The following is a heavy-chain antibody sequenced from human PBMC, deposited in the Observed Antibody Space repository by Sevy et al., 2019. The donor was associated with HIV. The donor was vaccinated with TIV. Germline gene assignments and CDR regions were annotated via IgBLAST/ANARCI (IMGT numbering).Heavy chain of an antibody. CDR1: GFTFSRYW. J-gene: IGHJ5*02. Sequence: GGSLRLSCAASGFTFSRYWMHWVRQVPGKGLVWVSRINSDGSSTSYADSVRGLFTISRDNAKNTLYLQMNSLRAEDTAVYYCARVATGERGNWFDPWGQGTLVTVSS. V-gene: IGHV3-74*01. CDR2: INSDGSST. D-gene: IGHD7-27*01. CDR3: ARVATGERGNWFDP.